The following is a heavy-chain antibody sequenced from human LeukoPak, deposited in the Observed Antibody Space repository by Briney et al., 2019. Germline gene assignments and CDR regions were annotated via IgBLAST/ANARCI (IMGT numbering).Heavy chain of an antibody. Sequence: GESLKISCQSSGYTFTSYWIGWVRQMPEKGLQWMGIIYPGDSDTTYSPSFQGQVTISADKSISTAYLQWSSLKASDTAIYYCARLIVGSSSTGWFDPWGQGTLVTVSS. V-gene: IGHV5-51*01. CDR3: ARLIVGSSSTGWFDP. D-gene: IGHD6-6*01. CDR2: IYPGDSDT. J-gene: IGHJ5*02. CDR1: GYTFTSYW.